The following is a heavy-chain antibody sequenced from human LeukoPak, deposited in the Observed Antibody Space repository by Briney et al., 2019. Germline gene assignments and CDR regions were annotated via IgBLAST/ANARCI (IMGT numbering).Heavy chain of an antibody. Sequence: GGSLRLSCAASGFTFRTYSMNWVRQAPGKGLEWLSYISSSAGTIYYADSVKGRFTISRDNAESSVYLQMNSLRADDTAVYYCARGYLSYSGSYCDYWGQGTLVTVSS. CDR2: ISSSAGTI. CDR3: ARGYLSYSGSYCDY. J-gene: IGHJ4*02. D-gene: IGHD1-26*01. V-gene: IGHV3-48*01. CDR1: GFTFRTYS.